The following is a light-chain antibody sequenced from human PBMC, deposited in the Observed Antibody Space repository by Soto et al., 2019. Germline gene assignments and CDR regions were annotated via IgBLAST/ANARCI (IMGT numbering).Light chain of an antibody. J-gene: IGKJ1*01. Sequence: EIVLTQSPATLSSFPGDRVTLSCTASQYINTRLALYQHRPFQSPRLLIYQTSLRAAGIPARFSASGSXXDXTLTISDVQPEDFALYYCHQRQSWPRTFGQGNKVDIK. CDR1: QYINTR. CDR2: QTS. CDR3: HQRQSWPRT. V-gene: IGKV3-11*01.